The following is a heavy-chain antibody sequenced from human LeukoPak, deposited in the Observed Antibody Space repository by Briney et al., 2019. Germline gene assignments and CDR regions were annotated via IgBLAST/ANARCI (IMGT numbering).Heavy chain of an antibody. CDR1: GFTFSSYA. CDR3: ATLRLSDHFDY. D-gene: IGHD2-15*01. Sequence: GSLRLSCAASGFTFSSYAMNWVRLSAGRGLEWVSAITDNGNTTYYADSVQGRFTISRDNSKSTLYLQMDSLGVEDTAVYYCATLRLSDHFDYWGLGTLVTVSS. CDR2: ITDNGNTT. V-gene: IGHV3-23*05. J-gene: IGHJ4*02.